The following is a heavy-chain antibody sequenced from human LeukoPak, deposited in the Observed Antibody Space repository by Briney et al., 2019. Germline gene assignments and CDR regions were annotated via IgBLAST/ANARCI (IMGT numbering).Heavy chain of an antibody. J-gene: IGHJ5*02. CDR2: ISAYKGNT. Sequence: ASVKVSCKASGYTFTSYGISWVRQAPGQGREWMGWISAYKGNTNYAQKLQGRVTMTTATPTNTAYMELRSLRSDDTAVYYCAREVGSGIAVAGKGGWFDPWGQGPLVTVSS. CDR3: AREVGSGIAVAGKGGWFDP. V-gene: IGHV1-18*01. CDR1: GYTFTSYG. D-gene: IGHD6-19*01.